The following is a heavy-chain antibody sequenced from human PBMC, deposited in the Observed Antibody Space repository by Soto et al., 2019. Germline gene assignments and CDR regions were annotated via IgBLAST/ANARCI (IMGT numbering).Heavy chain of an antibody. J-gene: IGHJ6*03. V-gene: IGHV4-59*08. CDR1: GGSISSHY. CDR3: ARFRDYMDV. Sequence: PSETLSLTCTVSGGSISSHYWSWIRQPPGKGLEWIGNIYYIGSTNYNPSLKSRITISVDTSKNQSSLKLSSVTAADTAVYYCARFRDYMDVWGKGTTVTVSS. CDR2: IYYIGST.